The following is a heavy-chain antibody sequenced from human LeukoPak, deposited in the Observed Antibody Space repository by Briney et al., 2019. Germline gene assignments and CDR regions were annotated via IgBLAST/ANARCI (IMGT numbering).Heavy chain of an antibody. CDR1: GYTFTGYY. V-gene: IGHV1-2*02. Sequence: ASVKVSCKASGYTFTGYYMHWVRQAPGQGLEWMGWINPNSGGTNYAQKFQGRVTMTRDTSISTAYMELSRLRSDDTAVYYCARMHGGSLWDDAFDIWGQGTMVTVSS. J-gene: IGHJ3*02. CDR3: ARMHGGSLWDDAFDI. D-gene: IGHD1-26*01. CDR2: INPNSGGT.